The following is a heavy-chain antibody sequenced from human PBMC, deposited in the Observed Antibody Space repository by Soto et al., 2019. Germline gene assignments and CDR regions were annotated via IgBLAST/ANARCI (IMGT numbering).Heavy chain of an antibody. V-gene: IGHV3-49*04. D-gene: IGHD3-10*01. Sequence: PGGSLRLSCTASGFTFGDYAMSWVRQAPGKGLEWVGFIRSKAYGGTTEYAASVKGGFTISRDDSKSIAYLQMNSLKTEDTAVYYCTSAAKVLLWFGESYYFDYWGQGTLVTVSS. CDR1: GFTFGDYA. CDR3: TSAAKVLLWFGESYYFDY. CDR2: IRSKAYGGTT. J-gene: IGHJ4*02.